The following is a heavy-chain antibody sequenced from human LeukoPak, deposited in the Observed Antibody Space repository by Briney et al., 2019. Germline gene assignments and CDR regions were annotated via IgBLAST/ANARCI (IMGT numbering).Heavy chain of an antibody. CDR3: AKGSFGSGSYPFDS. V-gene: IGHV3-23*01. J-gene: IGHJ4*02. Sequence: PGGSLRLSCAASGFTFSNYAMSWVHQAPGKGLEWVSAIVASGGSTSYADSVKGRLTISRDNSKNTLYLQMNSLRAEDTALYYCAKGSFGSGSYPFDSWGQGTLVTVSS. CDR1: GFTFSNYA. D-gene: IGHD1-26*01. CDR2: IVASGGST.